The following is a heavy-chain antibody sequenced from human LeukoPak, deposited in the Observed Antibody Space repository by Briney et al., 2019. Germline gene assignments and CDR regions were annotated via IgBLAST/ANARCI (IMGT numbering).Heavy chain of an antibody. Sequence: GGSLRLSCAASGFTFSSYAMSWVRQAPGKGLEWVSAISGSGGSTYYAGSVKGRSTISRDNSKNTLYLQMNSLGAEDTAVYYCAKDRSDNSSWYCMDVWGQGTTVTVSS. CDR1: GFTFSSYA. J-gene: IGHJ6*02. CDR2: ISGSGGST. V-gene: IGHV3-23*01. D-gene: IGHD6-19*01. CDR3: AKDRSDNSSWYCMDV.